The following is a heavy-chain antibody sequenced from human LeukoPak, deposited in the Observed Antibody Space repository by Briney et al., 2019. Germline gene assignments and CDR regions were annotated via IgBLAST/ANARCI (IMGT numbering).Heavy chain of an antibody. CDR3: VKGGDVLRYFDWLIYFDY. J-gene: IGHJ4*02. Sequence: PAGGCLRLSCSASGFTFSSYAMHWGRQAPGKGLEYVSAISSNGGSTYYADSVKGRFTISRDNSKNTLYLQMSSLRAEDTAVYYCVKGGDVLRYFDWLIYFDYWGQGTLVTVSS. CDR2: ISSNGGST. D-gene: IGHD3-9*01. V-gene: IGHV3-64D*09. CDR1: GFTFSSYA.